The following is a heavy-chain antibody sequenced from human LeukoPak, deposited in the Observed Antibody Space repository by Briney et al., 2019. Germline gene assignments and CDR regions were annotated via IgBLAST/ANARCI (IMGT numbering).Heavy chain of an antibody. D-gene: IGHD2-2*01. CDR3: ARDKHVECSSTSCYAGEYYYYGMDV. J-gene: IGHJ6*02. V-gene: IGHV3-48*03. CDR1: GFTFSSYE. CDR2: ISSSGSTI. Sequence: SGGSLRLSCAASGFTFSSYEMNWVRQAPGKGLEWVSYISSSGSTIYYADSVKGRFTISRDNAKNSLYLQMNSLRAEDTAVYYCARDKHVECSSTSCYAGEYYYYGMDVWGQGTTVTVSS.